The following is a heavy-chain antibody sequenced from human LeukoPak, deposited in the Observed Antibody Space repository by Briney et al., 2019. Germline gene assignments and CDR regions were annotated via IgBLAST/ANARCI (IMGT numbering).Heavy chain of an antibody. D-gene: IGHD1-26*01. CDR2: IIPIFGTA. V-gene: IGHV1-69*13. Sequence: GASVKVSCKASGGTFSSYAISWVRQAPGQGLEWMGGIIPIFGTANYAQKFQGIVTITADESTSTAYMELSSLRSEDTAVYYCAREDRGTRGFDYWGQGTLVTVSS. CDR3: AREDRGTRGFDY. J-gene: IGHJ4*02. CDR1: GGTFSSYA.